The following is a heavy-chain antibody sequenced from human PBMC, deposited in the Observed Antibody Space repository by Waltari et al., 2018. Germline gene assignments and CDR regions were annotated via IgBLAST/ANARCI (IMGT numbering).Heavy chain of an antibody. V-gene: IGHV4-38-2*01. CDR2: IYHSGST. D-gene: IGHD2-15*01. Sequence: QVQLQESGPGMVKPSETLSLTCAVSGYSISSGYYWGWLRQPPGKGLEWIGSIYHSGSTYYNPSLKSRVTISVDTSKNQFSLKLSSVTAADTAVYYCSLTQYCSGGSCLAYFDYWGQGTLVTVSS. J-gene: IGHJ4*02. CDR3: SLTQYCSGGSCLAYFDY. CDR1: GYSISSGYY.